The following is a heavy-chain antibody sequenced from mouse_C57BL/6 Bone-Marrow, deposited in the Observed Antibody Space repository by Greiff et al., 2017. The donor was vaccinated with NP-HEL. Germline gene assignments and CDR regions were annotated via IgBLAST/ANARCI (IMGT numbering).Heavy chain of an antibody. CDR2: IDPNSGGT. V-gene: IGHV1-72*01. D-gene: IGHD1-1*01. CDR3: ARIGQFITTVVARYFDV. J-gene: IGHJ1*03. Sequence: QVQLKQPGAELVKPGASVKLSCKASGYTFTSYWMHWVKQRPGRGLEWIGRIDPNSGGTKYNEKFKSKATLTVDKSSRTAYMHLSSLTAEDSAVYYCARIGQFITTVVARYFDVWGTGTTVTVSS. CDR1: GYTFTSYW.